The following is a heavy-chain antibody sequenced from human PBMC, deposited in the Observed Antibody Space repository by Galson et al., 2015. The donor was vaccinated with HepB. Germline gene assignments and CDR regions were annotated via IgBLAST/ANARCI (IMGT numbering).Heavy chain of an antibody. CDR2: IYRDEDK. D-gene: IGHD1-1*01. J-gene: IGHJ1*01. Sequence: PALVKPTQTLTLTCTFSGFSLSTSGVGVGWIRQPPGKALEWLALIYRDEDKRYSPSLKSRLTITKDTSKNQVVLTMTNMDPVDTATYYCAHRRTPGSQVQHWGQGTLVTVSS. V-gene: IGHV2-5*02. CDR1: GFSLSTSGVG. CDR3: AHRRTPGSQVQH.